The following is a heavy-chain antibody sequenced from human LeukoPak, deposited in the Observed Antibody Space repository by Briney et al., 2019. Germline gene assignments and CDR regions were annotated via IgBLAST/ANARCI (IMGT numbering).Heavy chain of an antibody. J-gene: IGHJ4*02. CDR2: INPDTGDT. CDR3: ARDKLDYFDY. CDR1: GYTFTYYY. D-gene: IGHD1-1*01. V-gene: IGHV1-2*02. Sequence: ASVQVSCKASGYTFTYYYIHWMRQAPGQGLEWMGWINPDTGDTSYAQNFQGRVTLTRDTSVSTVYVELSRLRSDDTAVYYCARDKLDYFDYWGQGTLVTVSS.